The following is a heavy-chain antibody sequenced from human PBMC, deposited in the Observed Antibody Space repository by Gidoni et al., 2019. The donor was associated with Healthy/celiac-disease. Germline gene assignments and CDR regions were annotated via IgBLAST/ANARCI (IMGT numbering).Heavy chain of an antibody. CDR2: INHSGST. J-gene: IGHJ5*02. CDR1: GGSFSGYY. Sequence: QVQLQQWGAGLLKPSETLSLTCAVYGGSFSGYYWSWIRQPPGQGLEWIGEINHSGSTNYNPSLKSRVTISVDTSKTQFSLKLSSVTAADTAVYYCAIGLIAAAKRGWFDPWGQGTLVTVSS. V-gene: IGHV4-34*01. CDR3: AIGLIAAAKRGWFDP. D-gene: IGHD6-13*01.